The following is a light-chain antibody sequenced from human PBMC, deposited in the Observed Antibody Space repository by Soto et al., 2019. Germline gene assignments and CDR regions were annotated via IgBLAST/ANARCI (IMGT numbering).Light chain of an antibody. CDR2: AAS. J-gene: IGKJ4*01. V-gene: IGKV1-9*01. CDR3: HQLNSYPLT. CDR1: QGISSY. Sequence: DIQLTQSPSFLSASVGDRVTITCRASQGISSYLAWYQLKPGKAPKVLIYAASTLQSGVPSRFSGSGYGTEVTLTISSLQPEDFATYYCHQLNSYPLTFGGGTTVEI.